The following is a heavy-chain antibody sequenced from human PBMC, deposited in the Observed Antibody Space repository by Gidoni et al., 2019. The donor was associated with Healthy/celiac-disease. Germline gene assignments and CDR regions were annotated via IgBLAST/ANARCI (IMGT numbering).Heavy chain of an antibody. CDR2: IYPGDSDT. CDR3: ARLGYDFWSGYYGSFYYGMDV. J-gene: IGHJ6*02. D-gene: IGHD3-3*01. Sequence: EVQLVQSGAEVKKPGESLKISCKGSGYSFTSYWIGWVRQMPGKGLEWMGIIYPGDSDTRYSPSFQGQVTISADKSISTAYLQWSSLKASDTAMYYCARLGYDFWSGYYGSFYYGMDVWGQGTTVTVSS. V-gene: IGHV5-51*01. CDR1: GYSFTSYW.